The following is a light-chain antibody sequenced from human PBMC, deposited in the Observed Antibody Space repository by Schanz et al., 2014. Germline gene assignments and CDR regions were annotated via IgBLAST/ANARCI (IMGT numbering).Light chain of an antibody. CDR1: QTVTTTS. CDR3: QQHANWLT. CDR2: GAS. J-gene: IGKJ4*01. Sequence: EFVLTQFPGTLSLSPGERATLSCRASQTVTTTSLAWYQQKPGQPPRLLVYGASSRATGIPDRFSGSGSGIDFTLTISSLEPEDFAIYYCQQHANWLTFGGGTKVEIK. V-gene: IGKV3D-20*02.